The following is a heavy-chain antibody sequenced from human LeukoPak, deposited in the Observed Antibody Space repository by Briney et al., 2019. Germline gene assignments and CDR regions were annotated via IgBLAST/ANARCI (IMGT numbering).Heavy chain of an antibody. D-gene: IGHD5-24*01. CDR3: ARGGGMGHYYYYMDV. CDR2: INHSGST. Sequence: SETLSLTCAVYGGSFSTYYWSWIRQPPGKGLEWIGEINHSGSTNNNPSLKSRVTISVDTSKNQFSLKLSSVTAADTAVYSCARGGGMGHYYYYMDVWGKGTTVTISS. J-gene: IGHJ6*03. V-gene: IGHV4-34*01. CDR1: GGSFSTYY.